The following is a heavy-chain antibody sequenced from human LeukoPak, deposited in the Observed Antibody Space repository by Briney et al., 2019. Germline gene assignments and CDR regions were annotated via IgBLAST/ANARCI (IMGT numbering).Heavy chain of an antibody. Sequence: SETLSLTCAVSGYSISSGYYWGWIRQPPGKGLEWIGSIYHSGSTYYNPSLKSRVTISVDTSKNQFSLKLSSVTAADTAVYYCARRIVVVPASTTADYYMDVWGKGTTVTVSS. CDR1: GYSISSGYY. CDR2: IYHSGST. V-gene: IGHV4-38-2*01. J-gene: IGHJ6*03. D-gene: IGHD2-2*01. CDR3: ARRIVVVPASTTADYYMDV.